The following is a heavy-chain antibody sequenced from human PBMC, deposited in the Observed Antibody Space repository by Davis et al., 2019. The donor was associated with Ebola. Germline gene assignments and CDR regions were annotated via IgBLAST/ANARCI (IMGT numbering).Heavy chain of an antibody. V-gene: IGHV4-59*01. Sequence: MPSETLSLTCTVSGGPISSYYWNWIRQPPGKGLEWIGYIYYSGSTNYNPSLKSRVTISVDTSKNQFSLKLSSVTAADTAVYYCARAYGSGSYRYYYYYGMDVWGQGTTVTVSS. CDR3: ARAYGSGSYRYYYYYGMDV. D-gene: IGHD3-10*01. J-gene: IGHJ6*02. CDR1: GGPISSYY. CDR2: IYYSGST.